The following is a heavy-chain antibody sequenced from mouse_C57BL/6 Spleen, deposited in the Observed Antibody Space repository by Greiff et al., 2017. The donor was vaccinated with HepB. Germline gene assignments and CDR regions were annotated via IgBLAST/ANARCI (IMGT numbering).Heavy chain of an antibody. CDR3: ARDWDGAY. Sequence: EVKLVESGGGLVKPGGSLKLSCAASGFTFSDYGMHWVRQAPEKGLEWVAYISSGSSTFYYADTVKGRFTISRDNAKNTLFLQMTSLRSEDTAMYYCARDWDGAYWGQGTLVTVSA. D-gene: IGHD4-1*01. J-gene: IGHJ3*01. V-gene: IGHV5-17*01. CDR2: ISSGSSTF. CDR1: GFTFSDYG.